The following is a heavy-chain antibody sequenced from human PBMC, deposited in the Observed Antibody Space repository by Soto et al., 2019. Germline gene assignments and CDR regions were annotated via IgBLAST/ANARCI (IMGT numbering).Heavy chain of an antibody. V-gene: IGHV3-30*04. CDR2: ISYDGSNK. D-gene: IGHD3-16*01. J-gene: IGHJ4*02. CDR1: GFTFSSYA. CDR3: ARDPGGVAYFDY. Sequence: GESLKISCAASGFTFSSYAMHWVRQAPGKGLEWVAVISYDGSNKYYADSVKGRFTISRDNSKNTLYLQMNSLRAEDTAVYYCARDPGGVAYFDYWGQGTLVTVSS.